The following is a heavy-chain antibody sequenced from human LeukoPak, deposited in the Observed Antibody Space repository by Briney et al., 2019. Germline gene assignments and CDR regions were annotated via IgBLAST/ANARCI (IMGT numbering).Heavy chain of an antibody. CDR1: GFTFSSYA. V-gene: IGHV3-23*01. CDR2: ISASGGTT. J-gene: IGHJ4*02. D-gene: IGHD5-12*01. CDR3: AKDVDIVTTYFGY. Sequence: GGSLRLSCAAFGFTFSSYAMTWVRQAPGKGLEWVSGISASGGTTFYADSVKGRFTISRDNSKKMLYLQMNSLRAEDTAVYYCAKDVDIVTTYFGYWGQGTLVTVSS.